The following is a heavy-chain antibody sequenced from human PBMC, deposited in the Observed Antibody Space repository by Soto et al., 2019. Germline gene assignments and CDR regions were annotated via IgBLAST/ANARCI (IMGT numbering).Heavy chain of an antibody. CDR3: AELERRDTNAEYFQH. Sequence: ASVKVSCKASGGTFISYTISWVRQAPGQGLEWMGRIIPILGIANYAQKFQGRVTITADKSTSTAYMELSSLRSEDTAVYYCAELERRDTNAEYFQHWGQGTLVTVSS. CDR2: IIPILGIA. J-gene: IGHJ1*01. D-gene: IGHD1-1*01. CDR1: GGTFISYT. V-gene: IGHV1-69*02.